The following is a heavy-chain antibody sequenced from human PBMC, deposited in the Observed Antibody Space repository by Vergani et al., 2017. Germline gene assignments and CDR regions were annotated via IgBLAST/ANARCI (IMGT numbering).Heavy chain of an antibody. J-gene: IGHJ4*02. CDR2: ISGSGGST. CDR3: AKDGPELRHGGGDLSY. Sequence: EVQLLESGGGLVQPGGSLRLSCAASGFTFSSYAMSWVRQAPGKGLEWVSAISGSGGSTYYADSVKGRFTISRDNSKNTLYLQMNSLRAEDTAVYYCAKDGPELRHGGGDLSYWGQGTLVTVSS. D-gene: IGHD4-17*01. V-gene: IGHV3-23*01. CDR1: GFTFSSYA.